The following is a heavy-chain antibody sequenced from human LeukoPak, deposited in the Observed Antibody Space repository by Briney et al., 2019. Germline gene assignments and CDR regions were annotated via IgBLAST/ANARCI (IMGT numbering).Heavy chain of an antibody. Sequence: GRSLRLSCAASGFNFSNYAMTWVRQAPGKGLEWGSAVTGSSTNTYYADSVKGRFTISRDNSKNMLYLEMNSLRVEDTAIYYCAKDRSSTTSCSNYWGRGTLVTVSS. J-gene: IGHJ4*02. V-gene: IGHV3-23*01. D-gene: IGHD2-2*01. CDR3: AKDRSSTTSCSNY. CDR2: VTGSSTNT. CDR1: GFNFSNYA.